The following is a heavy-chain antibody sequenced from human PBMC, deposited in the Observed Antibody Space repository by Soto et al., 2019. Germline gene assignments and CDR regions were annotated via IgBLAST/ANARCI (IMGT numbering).Heavy chain of an antibody. J-gene: IGHJ4*02. CDR3: AREANGYYYF. CDR2: ISYSGST. D-gene: IGHD3-22*01. CDR1: GASISSYY. Sequence: SETLSLTCTVSGASISSYYWSWIRQPPGKGLEWIGYISYSGSTIYNPSLKSRVAISVDTSKKEFSLTMSSMTAADTAVYYCAREANGYYYFWGQGTLVTVSS. V-gene: IGHV4-59*01.